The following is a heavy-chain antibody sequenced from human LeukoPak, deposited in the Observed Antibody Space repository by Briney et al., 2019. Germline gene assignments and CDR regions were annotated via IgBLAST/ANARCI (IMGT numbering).Heavy chain of an antibody. CDR3: ARDPSMIRGENTPYFDY. J-gene: IGHJ4*02. D-gene: IGHD3-10*01. V-gene: IGHV3-30*02. CDR1: GFTFSSYA. Sequence: GGSLRLSCAASGFTFSSYAMHWVRQAPGKGLEWVAFIRYDGSNKYYADSVKGRFTISKDNSKNTLYLQMNSLRAEDTAVYYCARDPSMIRGENTPYFDYWGQGTLVTVSS. CDR2: IRYDGSNK.